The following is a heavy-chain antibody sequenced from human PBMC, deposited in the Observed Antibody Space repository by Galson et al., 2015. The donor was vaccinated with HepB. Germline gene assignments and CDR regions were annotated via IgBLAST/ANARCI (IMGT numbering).Heavy chain of an antibody. CDR2: IHHSGST. Sequence: TLSLTCAVYGGSFSGYYWTWIRQPPGKGLEWIGEIHHSGSTNYNPSLKSRVTISVDTSKNQFSLNLSSVTAADTAVYYCARIPAAIVMYYYYYMDVWGKGTTVTVSS. D-gene: IGHD2-2*02. V-gene: IGHV4-34*01. J-gene: IGHJ6*03. CDR3: ARIPAAIVMYYYYYMDV. CDR1: GGSFSGYY.